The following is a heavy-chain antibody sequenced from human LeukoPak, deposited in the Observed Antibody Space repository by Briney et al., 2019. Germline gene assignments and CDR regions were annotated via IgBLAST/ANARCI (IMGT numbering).Heavy chain of an antibody. CDR2: TYRGSS. Sequence: SQTLSLTCDVSGDSVSGNIVAWNWIRQSPSRGLEWLGRTYRGSSYYAPSMKSRISISPDTSKNQFSLHLNSVTPEDTAVYFCVRGQYSAFDIWGQGTLVIVSS. V-gene: IGHV6-1*01. CDR3: VRGQYSAFDI. D-gene: IGHD2-21*01. J-gene: IGHJ3*02. CDR1: GDSVSGNIVA.